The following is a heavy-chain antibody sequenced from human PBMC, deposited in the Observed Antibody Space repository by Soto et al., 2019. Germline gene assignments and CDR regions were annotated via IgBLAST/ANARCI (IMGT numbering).Heavy chain of an antibody. CDR3: ARGDRRYSYGRYYGMDV. V-gene: IGHV4-34*01. Sequence: QVQLQQWGAGLLKPSETLSLTCAVYGGSFSGYYWSWIRQPPGKGLEWIGEINHSGSTNYNPSLKSRVTISVDTSKNQFSLKLSSVTAADTAVYYCARGDRRYSYGRYYGMDVWGQGTTVTVSS. CDR1: GGSFSGYY. CDR2: INHSGST. D-gene: IGHD5-18*01. J-gene: IGHJ6*02.